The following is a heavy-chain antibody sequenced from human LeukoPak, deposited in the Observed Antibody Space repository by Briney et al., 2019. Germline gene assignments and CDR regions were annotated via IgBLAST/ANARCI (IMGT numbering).Heavy chain of an antibody. J-gene: IGHJ4*02. CDR1: GGSISSSSYY. V-gene: IGHV4-39*01. CDR3: ASAGSYSVDY. Sequence: SETLSLTCTVSGGSISSSSYYWGWIRQPPGKGLEWIGSTYYRGSSYYNPSLKSRVTISADTSKNQLSLKLSSVTAADTAVYYCASAGSYSVDYWGQGTLVTVSS. D-gene: IGHD1-26*01. CDR2: TYYRGSS.